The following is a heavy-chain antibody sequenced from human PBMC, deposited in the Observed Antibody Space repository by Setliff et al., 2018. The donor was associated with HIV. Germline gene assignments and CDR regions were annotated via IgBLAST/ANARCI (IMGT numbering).Heavy chain of an antibody. D-gene: IGHD4-4*01. Sequence: ASVKVSCKASGYTFTSYYIHWVRQVPGQGLEWMGIINPSDGSTSTTNAQKLQGRVTMTRDTSTSTVYMELSSLRTEDTALYYCTTASDSTNYDDGFDLWGQGTMVTVSS. CDR1: GYTFTSYY. CDR2: INPSDGST. J-gene: IGHJ3*01. V-gene: IGHV1-46*04. CDR3: TTASDSTNYDDGFDL.